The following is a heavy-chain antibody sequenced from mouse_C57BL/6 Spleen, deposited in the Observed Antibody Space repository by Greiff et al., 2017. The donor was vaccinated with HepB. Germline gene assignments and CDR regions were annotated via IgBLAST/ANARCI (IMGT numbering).Heavy chain of an antibody. D-gene: IGHD3-1*01. CDR3: ARSGPYLDY. V-gene: IGHV1-22*01. CDR1: GYTFTDYN. J-gene: IGHJ2*01. Sequence: EVQLQQSGPELVKPGASVKMSCKASGYTFTDYNMHWVKQSHGKSLEWIGYINLNNGGTSYNQKFKGKATLTVTKSSSTAYMELRSLTSEDSAVYYCARSGPYLDYWGQGTTLTVSS. CDR2: INLNNGGT.